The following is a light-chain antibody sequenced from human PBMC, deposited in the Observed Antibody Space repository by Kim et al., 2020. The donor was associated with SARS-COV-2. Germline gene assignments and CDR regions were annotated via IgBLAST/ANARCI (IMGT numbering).Light chain of an antibody. CDR1: QGIANN. CDR3: QQYDVYPRT. J-gene: IGKJ1*01. CDR2: AAS. Sequence: DTQMTQSPSSLSASIGDRVIISCRASQGIANNLVWFRQKPGKAPKPLIYAASRLETGVPSRFSGSGSGTDFILTISSLQPEDYGTYYCQQYDVYPRTFGQGTKVDIK. V-gene: IGKV1-16*01.